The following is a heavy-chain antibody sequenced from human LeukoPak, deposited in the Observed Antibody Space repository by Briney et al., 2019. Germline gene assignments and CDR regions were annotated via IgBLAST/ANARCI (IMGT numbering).Heavy chain of an antibody. J-gene: IGHJ4*02. Sequence: PSETLSLTCTVSGVSISSSTYYWGWIGQPPGTGLEWIGSIYYSGTTYYNPSLKSRVTISVDTSKNQFSLKLRSLPAADTAVYYCARRATVTKAFDYWGQGTLVTVSS. CDR3: ARRATVTKAFDY. CDR1: GVSISSSTYY. CDR2: IYYSGTT. D-gene: IGHD4-17*01. V-gene: IGHV4-39*01.